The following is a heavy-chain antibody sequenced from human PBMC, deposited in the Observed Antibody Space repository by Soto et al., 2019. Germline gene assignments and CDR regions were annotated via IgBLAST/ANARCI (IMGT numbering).Heavy chain of an antibody. J-gene: IGHJ4*02. Sequence: PSETLSLTCAVSGGSISSGGYSWGWIRQRPGKGLVWVGYIYHSGSNYYNPTLKSRVTIAVDRSKILFSLKLRTVAAADTAVYYCARGYYYDSSGYFDYWGQGTLVTVSS. CDR1: GGSISSGGYS. CDR2: IYHSGSN. D-gene: IGHD3-22*01. CDR3: ARGYYYDSSGYFDY. V-gene: IGHV4-30-2*01.